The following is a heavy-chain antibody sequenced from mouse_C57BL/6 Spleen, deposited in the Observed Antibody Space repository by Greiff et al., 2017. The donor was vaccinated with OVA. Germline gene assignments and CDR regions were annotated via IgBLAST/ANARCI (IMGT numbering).Heavy chain of an antibody. CDR2: IDPSDSYT. CDR3: ARSRGSSYYAMDY. CDR1: GYTFTSYW. Sequence: QVQLQQSGAELVMPGASVKLSCKASGYTFTSYWMHWVKQRPGQGLEWIGEIDPSDSYTNYNQKFKGKSTLTVDKSSSTAYMQLSSLTSEDSAVYYCARSRGSSYYAMDYWGQGTSVTVSS. V-gene: IGHV1-69*01. J-gene: IGHJ4*01.